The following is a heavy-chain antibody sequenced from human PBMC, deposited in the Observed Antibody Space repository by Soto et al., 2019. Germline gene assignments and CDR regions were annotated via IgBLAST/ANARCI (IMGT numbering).Heavy chain of an antibody. Sequence: SETLSPTCSVSGASITTSSYFWGWIRQPPGKGLEWIGSVYYSGSTYYNPSLKSRVTISVDTSMNQFSLKLTSVPAADTAVYYCANTFRGDYYFFQLWGQGT. J-gene: IGHJ1*01. CDR2: VYYSGST. CDR3: ANTFRGDYYFFQL. V-gene: IGHV4-39*01. D-gene: IGHD2-21*02. CDR1: GASITTSSYF.